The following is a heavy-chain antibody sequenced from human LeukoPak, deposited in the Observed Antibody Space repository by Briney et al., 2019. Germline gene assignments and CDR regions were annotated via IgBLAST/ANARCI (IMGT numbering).Heavy chain of an antibody. Sequence: PGRSLRLSCAASGFTFSSYAMHWVRQAPGKGLEWVAVISYGGSNKYYADSVKGRFTISRDNSKNTLYLQMNSLRAEDTAVYYCARDIHCSSTSCYGAFDIWGQGTMVTVSS. J-gene: IGHJ3*02. CDR1: GFTFSSYA. D-gene: IGHD2-2*01. CDR2: ISYGGSNK. CDR3: ARDIHCSSTSCYGAFDI. V-gene: IGHV3-30*04.